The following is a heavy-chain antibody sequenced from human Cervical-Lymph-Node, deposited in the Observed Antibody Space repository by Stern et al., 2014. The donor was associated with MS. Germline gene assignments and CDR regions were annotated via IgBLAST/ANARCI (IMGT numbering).Heavy chain of an antibody. J-gene: IGHJ2*01. D-gene: IGHD5-24*01. Sequence: EVQLVESGGGLVQPGGSLRLACKGSGFKLGAYVMSWIRQAPGRGLEWVGLTRHKADDGTTEKVAVVKGRFTISRDYSKTVAYLQMSSLQTEDTAVYYCARVLYGYSPAYWYFDLGGRGTLVTVSS. V-gene: IGHV3-49*03. CDR2: TRHKADDGTT. CDR1: GFKLGAYV. CDR3: ARVLYGYSPAYWYFDL.